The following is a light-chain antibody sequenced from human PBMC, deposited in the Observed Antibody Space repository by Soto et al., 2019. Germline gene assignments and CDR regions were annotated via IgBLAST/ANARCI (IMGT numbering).Light chain of an antibody. CDR3: MSYAGMYTDV. J-gene: IGLJ1*01. CDR1: SSDVGGYNY. Sequence: QSALTQPPSASGSPGQSVTISCTGTSSDVGGYNYLSWYQHRPGKAPQLIIYEVTKRPSGVPNRFFGSKSGNTASLTVSGLQAEDEADYFCMSYAGMYTDVLGTGTKVTGL. CDR2: EVT. V-gene: IGLV2-8*01.